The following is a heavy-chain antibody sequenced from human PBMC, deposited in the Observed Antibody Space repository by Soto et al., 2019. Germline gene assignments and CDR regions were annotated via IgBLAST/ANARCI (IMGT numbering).Heavy chain of an antibody. J-gene: IGHJ6*02. Sequence: ASVKVSCKASGYTFTSYGISWVRQAPGQGLEWMGWISAYNGNTNYAQKLQGRVTMTTDTSTSTAYMELRSLRSDDTAVYYCARALYSSSSPVEYYYYGMDVWGQGNTVTISS. CDR2: ISAYNGNT. D-gene: IGHD6-6*01. CDR1: GYTFTSYG. V-gene: IGHV1-18*04. CDR3: ARALYSSSSPVEYYYYGMDV.